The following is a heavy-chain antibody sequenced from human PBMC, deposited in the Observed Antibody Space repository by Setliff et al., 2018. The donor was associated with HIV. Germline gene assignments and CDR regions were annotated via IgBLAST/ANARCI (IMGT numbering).Heavy chain of an antibody. J-gene: IGHJ4*02. D-gene: IGHD6-19*01. CDR1: GFTFRDYW. Sequence: GGSLRLSCTASGFTFRDYWMAWVRQCPGKGLEWVANIQQHGSEIHYVASVEGRFTISRDNAKNSLYLQMNSLRAEDTAVYYCANMQWASNAWYSFDYWGQGALVTVSS. V-gene: IGHV3-7*05. CDR2: IQQHGSEI. CDR3: ANMQWASNAWYSFDY.